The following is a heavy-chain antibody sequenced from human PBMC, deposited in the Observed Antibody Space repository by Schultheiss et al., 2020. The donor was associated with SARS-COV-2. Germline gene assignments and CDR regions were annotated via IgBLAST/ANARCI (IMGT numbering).Heavy chain of an antibody. CDR3: ARRGEYSSSAYFDY. D-gene: IGHD6-6*01. CDR2: IYYSGST. Sequence: GSLRLSCTVSGGSISSYYWSWIRQPPGKGLEWIGYIYYSGSTNYNPSLKSRVTMSVDTSKNQFSLKLSSVTAADTAVYYCARRGEYSSSAYFDYWGQGTLVTVSS. V-gene: IGHV4-59*08. CDR1: GGSISSYY. J-gene: IGHJ4*02.